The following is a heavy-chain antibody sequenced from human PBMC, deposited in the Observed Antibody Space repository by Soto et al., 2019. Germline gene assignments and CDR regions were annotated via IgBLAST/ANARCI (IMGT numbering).Heavy chain of an antibody. CDR3: AREGDDCSGGSCYFGY. CDR1: GGTFSSYT. V-gene: IGHV1-69*04. CDR2: IIPILGIA. J-gene: IGHJ4*02. Sequence: ASVKVSCKASGGTFSSYTISWVRQAPGQGLEWMGRIIPILGIANYAQKFQGRVTITADKSTSTAYMELSSLRSEDTAVYYCAREGDDCSGGSCYFGYWGQGTLVTVSS. D-gene: IGHD2-15*01.